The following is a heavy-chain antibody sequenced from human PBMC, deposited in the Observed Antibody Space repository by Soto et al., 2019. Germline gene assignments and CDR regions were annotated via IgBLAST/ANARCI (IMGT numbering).Heavy chain of an antibody. V-gene: IGHV4-31*03. CDR2: INYSGNT. D-gene: IGHD1-7*01. CDR3: ARNSRWFDS. Sequence: QVQLQESGPGLVKPSQTLSLTCILSGGSFTSGGYFWSWIRQHPGKGLEWIGYINYSGNTHYNPSLKSRATMSVDTSKNQSSLKLNTVTAADTAVYYCARNSRWFDSWGQGTLVTVSS. CDR1: GGSFTSGGYF. J-gene: IGHJ5*01.